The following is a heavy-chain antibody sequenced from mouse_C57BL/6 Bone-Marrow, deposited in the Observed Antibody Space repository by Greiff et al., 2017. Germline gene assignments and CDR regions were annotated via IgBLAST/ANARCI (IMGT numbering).Heavy chain of an antibody. CDR3: AREGYYPWFAY. V-gene: IGHV1-59*01. CDR2: IDPSDSYT. J-gene: IGHJ3*01. CDR1: GYTFTSYW. Sequence: VQLQQPGAELVRPGTSVKLSCKASGYTFTSYWMHWVKQRPGQGLEWIGVIDPSDSYTNYNQKFKGKATLTVDTSSSTAYMHLSSLTSEDSAVDCCAREGYYPWFAYWGQGTLVTVSA. D-gene: IGHD2-3*01.